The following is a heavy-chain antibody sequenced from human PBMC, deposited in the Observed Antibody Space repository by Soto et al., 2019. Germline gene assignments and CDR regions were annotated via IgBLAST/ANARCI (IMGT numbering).Heavy chain of an antibody. CDR2: IWYDGSNK. CDR3: AREIVVTARYYYYGMDV. J-gene: IGHJ6*02. D-gene: IGHD2-21*02. Sequence: GGSLRLSCAASGFTFSSYGMHWVRQAPGKGLEWVAVIWYDGSNKYYADSVKGRFTISRDNSKNTLYLQMNSLGAEDTAVYYCAREIVVTARYYYYGMDVWGQGTTVTVSS. V-gene: IGHV3-33*01. CDR1: GFTFSSYG.